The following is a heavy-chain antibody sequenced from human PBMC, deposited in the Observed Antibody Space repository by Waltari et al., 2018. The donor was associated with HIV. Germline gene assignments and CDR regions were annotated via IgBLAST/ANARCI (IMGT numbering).Heavy chain of an antibody. D-gene: IGHD6-25*01. CDR1: GFSFGDYA. Sequence: QLVESGGALVQPGRSLRLSCVASGFSFGDYARYWVRQPPGKGLEWVSGISRNGDSVAYAASVKGRFTMSRDNAKRSLYLEMISLKPEDTALYYCTKGRTAAAGFFACDTWGQGTRVIVSS. CDR2: ISRNGDSV. V-gene: IGHV3-9*01. J-gene: IGHJ3*02. CDR3: TKGRTAAAGFFACDT.